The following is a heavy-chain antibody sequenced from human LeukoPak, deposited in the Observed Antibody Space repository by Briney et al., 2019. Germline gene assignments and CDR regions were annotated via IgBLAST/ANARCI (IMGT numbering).Heavy chain of an antibody. CDR1: GGSFSGYY. V-gene: IGHV4-34*01. CDR2: INHSGST. D-gene: IGHD6-13*01. Sequence: SETLSLTCAVYGGSFSGYYWSWIRQPPGKGLEWIGEINHSGSTNHNPSLKSRVTISVDTSKNQFSLKLSSVTAADTAVYYCASCLAADNPQIGDAFDIWGQGTMVTVSS. CDR3: ASCLAADNPQIGDAFDI. J-gene: IGHJ3*02.